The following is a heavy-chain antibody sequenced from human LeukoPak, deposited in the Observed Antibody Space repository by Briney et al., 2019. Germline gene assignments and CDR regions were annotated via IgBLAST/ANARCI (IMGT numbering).Heavy chain of an antibody. CDR1: GYTFTVYY. CDR3: ESNPYSSGLDY. V-gene: IGHV1-2*02. D-gene: IGHD6-19*01. J-gene: IGHJ4*02. CDR2: INHNSGGT. Sequence: ASVNVSFKGSGYTFTVYYMHWVRQAPGQGGGWMGWINHNSGGTNYTQKFQGRVTITRETVKSTDYMEVRRLRYEDTAVYFCESNPYSSGLDYWVQGTLVTVSS.